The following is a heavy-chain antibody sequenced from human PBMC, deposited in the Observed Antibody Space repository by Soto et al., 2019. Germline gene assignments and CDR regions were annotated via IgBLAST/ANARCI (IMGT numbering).Heavy chain of an antibody. CDR2: TYYRSKWYY. CDR1: GDSVPSNSAG. D-gene: IGHD1-26*01. Sequence: PSQTLSLPCAITGDSVPSNSAGWSWVRQSPSRGLEWLGRTYYRSKWYYEYAVSVRGRITINPDTSKNQYSLQLNSVTPEDTAVYFCARGEQYSGRIFDYWGQGTLVTVSS. J-gene: IGHJ4*01. V-gene: IGHV6-1*01. CDR3: ARGEQYSGRIFDY.